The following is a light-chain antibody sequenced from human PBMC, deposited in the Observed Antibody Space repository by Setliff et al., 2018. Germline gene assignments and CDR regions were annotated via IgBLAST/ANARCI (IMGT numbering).Light chain of an antibody. CDR1: SSDVGSYDL. J-gene: IGLJ1*01. CDR2: EVS. V-gene: IGLV2-23*02. CDR3: CSYAGNSTSDNYV. Sequence: QSALTQPASVSGSPGQSITISCSGTSSDVGSYDLVSWYQQHPGKAPKLIIYEVSKRPSGVSNRFSGTKSANTASLTISGLRAEDEADYYCCSYAGNSTSDNYVFGTGTKVTVL.